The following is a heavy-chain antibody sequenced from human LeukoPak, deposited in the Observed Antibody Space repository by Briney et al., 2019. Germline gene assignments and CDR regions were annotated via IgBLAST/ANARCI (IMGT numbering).Heavy chain of an antibody. CDR3: ARDPQVCYFDY. V-gene: IGHV1-18*01. J-gene: IGHJ4*02. CDR1: VYTFTSYG. CDR2: ISAYNGNT. Sequence: GASVKFSCKASVYTFTSYGISWGRQAPGQGLEWMGWISAYNGNTNYAQKLQGRVTMTTDTSTSTAYMELRSLRSDDTAVYYCARDPQVCYFDYWGQGTLVTVSS.